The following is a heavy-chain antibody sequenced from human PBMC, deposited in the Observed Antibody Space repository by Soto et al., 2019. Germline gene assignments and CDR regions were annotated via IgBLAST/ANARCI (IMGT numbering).Heavy chain of an antibody. D-gene: IGHD2-21*02. Sequence: EVPLVESGGGLVQPGGSLRLSCAASGFTFTNHWMHWVRQAPGKGLVWVSRISVDGRTTNYADSVKGRFTISRDNAKNTLYLQMNSLRTEDTAVYYCARDHANCGGDCYTNLFDPWGQGTLVTVSS. J-gene: IGHJ5*02. CDR1: GFTFTNHW. V-gene: IGHV3-74*01. CDR3: ARDHANCGGDCYTNLFDP. CDR2: ISVDGRTT.